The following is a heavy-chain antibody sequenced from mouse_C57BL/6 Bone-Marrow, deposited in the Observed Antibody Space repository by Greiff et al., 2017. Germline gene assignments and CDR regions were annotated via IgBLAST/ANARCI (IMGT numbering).Heavy chain of an antibody. CDR1: GFTFSDYG. J-gene: IGHJ3*01. D-gene: IGHD2-4*01. Sequence: EVKLMESGGGLVQPGGSLKLSCAASGFTFSDYGMAWVRQAPRKGPEWVAFISNLAYSIYYADTVTGRFTIARENAKNTLYLEMSSLRSEDTAMYYCARLVMSTTRRTFAYWGQGTLVTVSA. CDR3: ARLVMSTTRRTFAY. CDR2: ISNLAYSI. V-gene: IGHV5-15*01.